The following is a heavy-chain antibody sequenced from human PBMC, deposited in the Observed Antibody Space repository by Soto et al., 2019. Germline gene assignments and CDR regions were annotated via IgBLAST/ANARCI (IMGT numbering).Heavy chain of an antibody. J-gene: IGHJ5*02. Sequence: PGGSLRLSCAASGFTLTTYSMSWVRQAPWKGLEWVSGISGSGANTYYADSVRGRFTVSRDYSENTLYLQMDNLRAEDTALYYCSKGHNICRYYEWLDPWGRGTLVTVCS. CDR2: ISGSGANT. CDR3: SKGHNICRYYEWLDP. D-gene: IGHD3-22*01. V-gene: IGHV3-23*01. CDR1: GFTLTTYS.